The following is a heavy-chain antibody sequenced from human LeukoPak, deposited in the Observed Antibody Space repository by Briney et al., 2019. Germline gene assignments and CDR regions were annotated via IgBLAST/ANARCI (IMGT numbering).Heavy chain of an antibody. J-gene: IGHJ3*02. CDR3: ARYWLPDTGGGFDI. CDR1: GRPISSSNW. CDR2: ISHSGNT. D-gene: IGHD2-8*02. V-gene: IGHV4-4*02. Sequence: SETLTLTCAVSGRPISSSNWWSWVRQSPGKGLEWIGEISHSGNTNYNPSLKSRVNISVDKSKNHSSLKLSSVTAADTAVYYCARYWLPDTGGGFDIWGQGTMVTVSS.